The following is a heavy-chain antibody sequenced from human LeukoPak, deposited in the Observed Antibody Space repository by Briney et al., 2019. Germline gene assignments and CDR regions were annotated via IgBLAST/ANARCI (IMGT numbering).Heavy chain of an antibody. D-gene: IGHD3-3*01. J-gene: IGHJ4*02. CDR1: GFTFSSYW. CDR2: ISGSGGST. Sequence: GGSLRLSCAASGFTFSSYWMSWVRQAPGKGLEWVSAISGSGGSTYYADSVKGRFTISRDNSKNTLYLQMNSLRAEDTAVYYCAILHDFWSGYLDYWGQGTLVTVSS. V-gene: IGHV3-23*01. CDR3: AILHDFWSGYLDY.